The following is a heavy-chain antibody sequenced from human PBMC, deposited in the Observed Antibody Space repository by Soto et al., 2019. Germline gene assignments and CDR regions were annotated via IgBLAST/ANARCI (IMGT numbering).Heavy chain of an antibody. J-gene: IGHJ4*02. D-gene: IGHD5-18*01. Sequence: GGSLRLSCVGSGFSISNYAVNWVRQAPGKGLEWVSGISGGGGNRNYADSVKGHFTISRETSTNTVYLQMNSLRAEDTAVYYCAREMHTEDTAMVLYYFDYRAQRTPVTVSS. CDR2: ISGGGGNR. CDR1: GFSISNYA. V-gene: IGHV3-23*01. CDR3: AREMHTEDTAMVLYYFDY.